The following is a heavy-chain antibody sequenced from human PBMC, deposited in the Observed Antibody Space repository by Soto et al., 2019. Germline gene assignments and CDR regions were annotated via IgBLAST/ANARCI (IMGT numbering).Heavy chain of an antibody. Sequence: GGSLRLSCAASGFTFTNYWMHWVRQVPGEGLVWVSRSDGVGTGTSYSDSVRGRFTISRDNAENMLYLQMNSLRAEDTAVSYCITVFEYWGQGTLVTVSS. CDR3: ITVFEY. J-gene: IGHJ4*02. CDR1: GFTFTNYW. V-gene: IGHV3-74*01. D-gene: IGHD1-20*01. CDR2: SDGVGTGT.